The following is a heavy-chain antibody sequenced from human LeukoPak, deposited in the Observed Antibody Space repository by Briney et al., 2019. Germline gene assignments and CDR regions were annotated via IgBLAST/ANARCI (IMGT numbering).Heavy chain of an antibody. J-gene: IGHJ4*02. CDR1: GFTSSSYA. V-gene: IGHV3-23*01. CDR3: AKDGAGIFGVVIIYFDY. D-gene: IGHD3-3*01. CDR2: ISGSGGST. Sequence: GGSLRLSCAASGFTSSSYAMSWVRQAPGKGLEWVSAISGSGGSTYYADSVKGRFTISRDNSKNTLYLQMNSLRAEDTAVYYCAKDGAGIFGVVIIYFDYWGQGTLVTVSS.